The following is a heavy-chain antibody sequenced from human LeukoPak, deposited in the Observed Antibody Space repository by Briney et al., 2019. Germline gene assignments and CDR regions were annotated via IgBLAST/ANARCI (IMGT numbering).Heavy chain of an antibody. CDR3: TTDSPYYYDSSGYSFDY. CDR1: GFTFSNAW. CDR2: IKSKTDGGTT. Sequence: GGSLRLSCAASGFTFSNAWMSWVRQAPGKGLEWVGRIKSKTDGGTTDYAAPVKGRFTISRDDAKNTLYLQMNSLKIEDTAVYYCTTDSPYYYDSSGYSFDYWGQGTLVTVSS. J-gene: IGHJ4*02. V-gene: IGHV3-15*01. D-gene: IGHD3-22*01.